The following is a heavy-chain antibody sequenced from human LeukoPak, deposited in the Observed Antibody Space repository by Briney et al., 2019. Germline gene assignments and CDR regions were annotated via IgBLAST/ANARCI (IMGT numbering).Heavy chain of an antibody. CDR3: AREQYGVFDY. Sequence: GGSLRLSCAASGFTFSSYRMSWVRQAPGKGLEWVANIKQDGSEKYYVDSVKGRFTISRDNAKNSLYLQMNSLRAEDMAVYYCAREQYGVFDYWGQGTLVTVSS. D-gene: IGHD4-17*01. CDR1: GFTFSSYR. CDR2: IKQDGSEK. J-gene: IGHJ4*02. V-gene: IGHV3-7*01.